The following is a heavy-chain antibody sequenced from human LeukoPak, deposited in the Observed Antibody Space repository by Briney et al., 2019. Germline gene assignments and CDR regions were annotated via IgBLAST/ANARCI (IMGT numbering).Heavy chain of an antibody. CDR1: GFTFSSYA. Sequence: GGSLRLSCAASGFTFSSYAMSWVRQAPGKGLEWVSAISGSGGSTYYADSVKGRFTISRDNSKNTLYLQMNSLRAEDTAVYYCAKDAAMPWFGESDYYYYYGMGVWAKGPRSPSP. CDR3: AKDAAMPWFGESDYYYYYGMGV. CDR2: ISGSGGST. J-gene: IGHJ6*02. D-gene: IGHD3-10*01. V-gene: IGHV3-23*01.